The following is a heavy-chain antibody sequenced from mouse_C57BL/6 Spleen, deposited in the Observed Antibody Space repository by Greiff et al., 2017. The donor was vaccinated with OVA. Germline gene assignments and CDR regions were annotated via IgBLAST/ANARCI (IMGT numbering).Heavy chain of an antibody. CDR3: AREELTEGFDY. V-gene: IGHV1-66*01. Sequence: VQLQQSGPELVKPGASVKISCKASGYSFTSYYIHWVKQRPGQGLEWIGWIYPGSGNTKYNEKFKGKATLTADTSSSTAYMQLSSLTSEDSAVYYCAREELTEGFDYWGQGTTLTVSS. CDR1: GYSFTSYY. CDR2: IYPGSGNT. J-gene: IGHJ2*01. D-gene: IGHD1-1*01.